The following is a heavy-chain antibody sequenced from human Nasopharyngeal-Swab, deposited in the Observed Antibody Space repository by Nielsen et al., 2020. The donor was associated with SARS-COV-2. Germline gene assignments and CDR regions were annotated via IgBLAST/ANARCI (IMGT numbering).Heavy chain of an antibody. J-gene: IGHJ6*02. V-gene: IGHV3-21*01. Sequence: GGSLRLSRAASGFTFSSYSMNWVRQAPGKGLEWVSSISSSSSYIYYADSVKGRFTISRDNAKNSLYLQMNSLRAEDTAVYYCARETPLPRSWYLLGSYYYGMDVWGQGTTVTVSS. CDR2: ISSSSSYI. CDR1: GFTFSSYS. CDR3: ARETPLPRSWYLLGSYYYGMDV. D-gene: IGHD6-13*01.